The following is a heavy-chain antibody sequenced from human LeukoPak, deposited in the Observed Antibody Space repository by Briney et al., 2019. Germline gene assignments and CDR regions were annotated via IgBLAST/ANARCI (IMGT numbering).Heavy chain of an antibody. CDR3: ARRGGSYYGFDY. CDR1: GFTFSDYC. D-gene: IGHD1-26*01. CDR2: ISSSGSTM. V-gene: IGHV3-11*01. J-gene: IGHJ4*02. Sequence: GGSLRLSCAASGFTFSDYCMSWIRQAPGKGLEWISYISSSGSTMYYADSVKGRFTISRDNAKNSLYLQMNSLRAEDTAVYYCARRGGSYYGFDYWGQGTLVTVSS.